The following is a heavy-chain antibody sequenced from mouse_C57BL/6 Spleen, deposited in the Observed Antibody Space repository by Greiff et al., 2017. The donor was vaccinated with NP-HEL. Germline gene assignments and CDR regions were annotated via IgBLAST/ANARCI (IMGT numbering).Heavy chain of an antibody. Sequence: EVQLQQSGPELVKPGASVKIPCKASGYTFTDYNMDWVKQSHGKSLEWIGDINPNNGGTIYNQKFKGKATLTVDKSSSTAYMELRSLTSEDTAVYYCARIGITTVVATYYWYFDVWGTGTTVTVSS. CDR1: GYTFTDYN. CDR3: ARIGITTVVATYYWYFDV. CDR2: INPNNGGT. J-gene: IGHJ1*03. V-gene: IGHV1-18*01. D-gene: IGHD1-1*01.